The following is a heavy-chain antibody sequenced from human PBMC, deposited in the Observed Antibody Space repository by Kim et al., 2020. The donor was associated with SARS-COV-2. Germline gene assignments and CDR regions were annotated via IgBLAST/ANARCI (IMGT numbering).Heavy chain of an antibody. Sequence: GGSLRLSCAASGFTFSSYGMHWVRQAPGKGLEWVAVISYDGSNKYYADSVKGRFTISRDNSKNTLYLQMNSLRAEDTAVYYCAKGAVEMATIRAFDIWGQGIMVTVSS. V-gene: IGHV3-30*18. J-gene: IGHJ3*02. CDR3: AKGAVEMATIRAFDI. CDR2: ISYDGSNK. D-gene: IGHD5-12*01. CDR1: GFTFSSYG.